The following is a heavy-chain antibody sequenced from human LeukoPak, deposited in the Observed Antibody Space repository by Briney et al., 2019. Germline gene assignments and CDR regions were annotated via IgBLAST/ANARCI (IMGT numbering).Heavy chain of an antibody. Sequence: ASVKVSCKVSGYTLTELSMHWVRQAPGKGLEWMGGFDPEDGETIYAQKFQGRVTMTEDTSTDTAYMELSSLRSEDTAVYYCATDGWQQLPEAFDIWGQGTMVTVSS. CDR1: GYTLTELS. V-gene: IGHV1-24*01. CDR2: FDPEDGET. CDR3: ATDGWQQLPEAFDI. D-gene: IGHD6-13*01. J-gene: IGHJ3*02.